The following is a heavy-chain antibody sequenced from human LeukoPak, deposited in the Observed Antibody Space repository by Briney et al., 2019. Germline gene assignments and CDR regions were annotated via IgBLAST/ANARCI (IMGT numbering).Heavy chain of an antibody. J-gene: IGHJ4*02. CDR2: IYYSGST. D-gene: IGHD3-22*01. Sequence: SETLSLTCTVSGGSISSSSYYWGWIRQPPGKGLEWIGSIYYSGSTYYNPSLKSRVTISVDTSKNQFSLKLSSVTAADTAVYYCARAVLNYYDSSGYEYYFDYWGQGTLVTVSS. V-gene: IGHV4-39*01. CDR1: GGSISSSSYY. CDR3: ARAVLNYYDSSGYEYYFDY.